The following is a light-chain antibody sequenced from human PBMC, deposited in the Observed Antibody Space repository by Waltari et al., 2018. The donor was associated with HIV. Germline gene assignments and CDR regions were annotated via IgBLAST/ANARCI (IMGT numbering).Light chain of an antibody. CDR2: EVS. V-gene: IGLV2-23*02. CDR3: CSYAGSSTPFV. CDR1: SSDVGSYNL. J-gene: IGLJ1*01. Sequence: QSALTQPASVSGSPGQSITISCTGTSSDVGSYNLFSWYQQYPGKVPKLMIYEVSKLPSGVSTRFSGPKSGNTASLTISVLQAEDEADYYCCSYAGSSTPFVFGTATKVTVL.